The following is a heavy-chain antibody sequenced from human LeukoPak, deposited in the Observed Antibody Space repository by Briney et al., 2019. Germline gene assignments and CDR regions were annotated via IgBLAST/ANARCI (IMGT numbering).Heavy chain of an antibody. CDR1: GGSFNDYY. CDR2: IYYSGST. Sequence: SETLSLTCAVYGGSFNDYYWSWIRQPPGKGLEWIGSIYYSGSTYYNPSLKSRVTISVDTSKNQFSLKLSSVTAADTAVYYCARGLRLVQYYYYYYMDVWGKGTTVTVSS. V-gene: IGHV4-34*01. D-gene: IGHD6-19*01. CDR3: ARGLRLVQYYYYYYMDV. J-gene: IGHJ6*03.